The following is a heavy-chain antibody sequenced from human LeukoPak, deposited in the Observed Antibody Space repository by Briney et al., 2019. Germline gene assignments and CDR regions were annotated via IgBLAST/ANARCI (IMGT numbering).Heavy chain of an antibody. Sequence: GGSLRLSCAASGFTFSSYSMNWVLQAPGKGLEWVSYISSSGSTIYYADSVKGRFTISRDNAKNSLYLQMNSLRAEDTAVYYCAELGITMIGGVWGKGTTVTIPS. D-gene: IGHD3-10*02. V-gene: IGHV3-48*04. J-gene: IGHJ6*04. CDR3: AELGITMIGGV. CDR2: ISSSGSTI. CDR1: GFTFSSYS.